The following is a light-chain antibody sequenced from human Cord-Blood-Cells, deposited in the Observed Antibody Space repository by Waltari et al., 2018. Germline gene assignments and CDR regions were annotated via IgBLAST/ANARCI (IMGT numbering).Light chain of an antibody. CDR2: WAA. Sequence: DIVMTQSPDSLAVSLGERATINCKSSQSVLYSSNNKNYLAWYQQNPGQPPTLLIYWAATRESGVPDRFSGSGSGTDFTLTISSLQAEDVAVYYCQQYYSTPYTFGQGTKLEIK. V-gene: IGKV4-1*01. CDR3: QQYYSTPYT. J-gene: IGKJ2*01. CDR1: QSVLYSSNNKNY.